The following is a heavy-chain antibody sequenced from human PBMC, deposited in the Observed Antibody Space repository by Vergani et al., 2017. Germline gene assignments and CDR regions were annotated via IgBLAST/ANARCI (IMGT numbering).Heavy chain of an antibody. J-gene: IGHJ2*01. Sequence: EVQLVESGGGLVKPGGSLRLSCAASGFTFSPYSMNWVRQAPGKGLECVSSISTTSSYIYYADSVKGRFTISRDNAKNSLDLQMNSLRAEDTAVYYCARAPLDTAMAIVYWYFDLWGRGTLVTVSS. D-gene: IGHD5-18*01. CDR3: ARAPLDTAMAIVYWYFDL. CDR1: GFTFSPYS. V-gene: IGHV3-21*02. CDR2: ISTTSSYI.